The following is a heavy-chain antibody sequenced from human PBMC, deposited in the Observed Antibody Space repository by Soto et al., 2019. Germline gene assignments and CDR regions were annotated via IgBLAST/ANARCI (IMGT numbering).Heavy chain of an antibody. CDR3: ARAIGGRNRDLGNYSSSWYWAAVQRWHEDYYMDV. V-gene: IGHV1-18*01. Sequence: GASVKVSCKASGYTFTSYGISWVRQAPGQGLEWMGWISAYNGNTNYAQKLQGRVTMTTDTSTSTAYMELRSLSSDDTAVYFCARAIGGRNRDLGNYSSSWYWAAVQRWHEDYYMDVWGKGTTVTVSS. D-gene: IGHD6-13*01. J-gene: IGHJ6*03. CDR2: ISAYNGNT. CDR1: GYTFTSYG.